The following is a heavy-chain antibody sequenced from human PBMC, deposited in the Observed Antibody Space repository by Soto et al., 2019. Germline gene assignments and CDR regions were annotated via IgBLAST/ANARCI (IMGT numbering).Heavy chain of an antibody. V-gene: IGHV4-34*01. J-gene: IGHJ4*02. CDR2: INHSGST. CDR3: ARRGYSYGFGSPTAYYFDY. CDR1: GGSFSGYY. D-gene: IGHD5-18*01. Sequence: SETLSLTCAVYGGSFSGYYWSWIRQPPGKGLEWIGEINHSGSTNYNPSLKSRVTISVDTSKNQFSLKLSSVTAADTAVYYCARRGYSYGFGSPTAYYFDYWGQGTLVTVSS.